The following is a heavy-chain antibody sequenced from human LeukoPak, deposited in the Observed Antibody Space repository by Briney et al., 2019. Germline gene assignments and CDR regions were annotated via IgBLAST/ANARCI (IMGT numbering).Heavy chain of an antibody. CDR1: GGSISGYY. Sequence: SETLSLTCAVYGGSISGYYWSWIRQPPGKGLEWIGEINHSGSTNYNPSLKSRVTIPVDTSKNQFSLKLSSVTAADTAVYYCATGPGSSGDRSPGGMDVWGQGTTVTVSS. J-gene: IGHJ6*02. V-gene: IGHV4-34*01. CDR3: ATGPGSSGDRSPGGMDV. CDR2: INHSGST. D-gene: IGHD2-21*02.